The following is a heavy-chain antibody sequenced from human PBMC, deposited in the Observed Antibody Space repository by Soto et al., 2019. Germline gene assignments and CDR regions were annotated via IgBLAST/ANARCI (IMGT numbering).Heavy chain of an antibody. CDR2: LYDVDGT. Sequence: DVQLVASGGGLIQPGGSLRLSCAALGLTVRGKKYITWVRQAPGKGLEWVSALYDVDGTYYADSAKGRFTISRDNSNNIIYLQKNSLGPDDTAVYYCASWLEREHAYDIWGLGTMVTVSS. CDR1: GLTVRGKKY. CDR3: ASWLEREHAYDI. D-gene: IGHD1-1*01. J-gene: IGHJ3*02. V-gene: IGHV3-53*01.